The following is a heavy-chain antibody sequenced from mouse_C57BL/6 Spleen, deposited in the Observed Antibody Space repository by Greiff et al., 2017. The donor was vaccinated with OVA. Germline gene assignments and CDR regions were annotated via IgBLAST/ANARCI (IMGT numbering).Heavy chain of an antibody. D-gene: IGHD2-3*01. CDR2: IWSGGST. V-gene: IGHV2-2*01. J-gene: IGHJ3*01. CDR3: ARKIDGYYAGFAY. Sequence: QVQLKESGPGLVQPSQSLSITCTVSGFSLTSYGVNWVRQSPGKGLEWLGVIWSGGSTDYNAALISRLSTSKDTSTSQVFFKMNSLQADDTAIYYCARKIDGYYAGFAYWGQGTLVTVSA. CDR1: GFSLTSYG.